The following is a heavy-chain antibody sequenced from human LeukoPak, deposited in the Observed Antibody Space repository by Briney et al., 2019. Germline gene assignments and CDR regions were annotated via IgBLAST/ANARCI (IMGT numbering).Heavy chain of an antibody. D-gene: IGHD3-22*01. Sequence: RGESLKISCKGSGYSFSSYWIGWVRQMPGKGLEWMGGIHPGDSDTRYSPSFQGQVTISADKSISTAYLQWSSLKASDTAIYYCARGQAYYYDSSGYPDYWGQETLVTVSS. CDR1: GYSFSSYW. CDR3: ARGQAYYYDSSGYPDY. CDR2: IHPGDSDT. J-gene: IGHJ4*02. V-gene: IGHV5-51*01.